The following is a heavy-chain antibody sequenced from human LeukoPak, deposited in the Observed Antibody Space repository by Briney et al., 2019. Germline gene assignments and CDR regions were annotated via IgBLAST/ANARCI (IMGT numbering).Heavy chain of an antibody. D-gene: IGHD2-2*01. CDR2: INHSGST. J-gene: IGHJ3*02. CDR3: ASGRLGLCSRTNCYDDDFDI. CDR1: GGSFSGYY. Sequence: SETLSLTCAVYGGSFSGYYWSWIRQPPGKGLEWIGEINHSGSTNYNPSLKSRVTISVDTSKNQFSLKLSSVTAPDTAVYYCASGRLGLCSRTNCYDDDFDIWGQGTMVTVSS. V-gene: IGHV4-34*01.